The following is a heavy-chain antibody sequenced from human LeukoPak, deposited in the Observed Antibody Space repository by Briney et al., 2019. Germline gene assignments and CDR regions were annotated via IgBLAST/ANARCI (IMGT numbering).Heavy chain of an antibody. V-gene: IGHV3-48*04. J-gene: IGHJ4*02. D-gene: IGHD3-9*01. CDR2: IRGSSSAM. CDR1: GFNFDDYG. Sequence: PGGSLRLSCAASGFNFDDYGMTWVRQAPGKGLEWVSNIRGSSSAMNYADSVKGRFTISRDNAKNSLYLEMSSLRAEDTAVYYCARDRDWSFDYWGQGTLVTVSS. CDR3: ARDRDWSFDY.